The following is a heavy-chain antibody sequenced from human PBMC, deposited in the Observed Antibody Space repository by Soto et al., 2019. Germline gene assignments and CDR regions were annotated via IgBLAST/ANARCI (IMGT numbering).Heavy chain of an antibody. CDR2: ISSSSSYI. D-gene: IGHD3-3*01. J-gene: IGHJ4*02. CDR1: GFTFSSYS. V-gene: IGHV3-21*01. Sequence: EVQLVESGGGLVKPGGSLRLSCAASGFTFSSYSMNWVRQAPGKGLEWVSSISSSSSYIYYADSVKGRFTISSDNAKNSLYLQMNSLRAEYTAVYYCARGLVLRYLEWLSALGYWGQGTLVTVSS. CDR3: ARGLVLRYLEWLSALGY.